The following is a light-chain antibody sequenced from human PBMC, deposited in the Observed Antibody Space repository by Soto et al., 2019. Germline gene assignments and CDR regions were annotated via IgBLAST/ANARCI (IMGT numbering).Light chain of an antibody. CDR3: QSYDVSLNDNHVI. V-gene: IGLV2-14*03. J-gene: IGLJ2*01. CDR2: NVY. CDR1: SSDVGAYNF. Sequence: QSALTQPASVSGSPGQSITISCTGTSSDVGAYNFVSWHQQHPGKAPKLMIYNVYDRPSGISYRFSGSKSGNTASLTISGLQGEDEADYYCQSYDVSLNDNHVIFGEGTKVTVL.